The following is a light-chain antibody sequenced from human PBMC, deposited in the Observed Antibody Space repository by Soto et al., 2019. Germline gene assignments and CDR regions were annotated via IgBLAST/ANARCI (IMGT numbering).Light chain of an antibody. CDR1: QSVSTK. J-gene: IGKJ1*01. Sequence: EMVMTQSPATLSVSLGERATLSCRASQSVSTKLVWYQQKPGQAPRLLIYGASNRATGIPARVSGSGSGTEFTLTISSLQSEDFAVYYCQQHDQGWTFGQGTKVEIK. CDR2: GAS. V-gene: IGKV3-15*01. CDR3: QQHDQGWT.